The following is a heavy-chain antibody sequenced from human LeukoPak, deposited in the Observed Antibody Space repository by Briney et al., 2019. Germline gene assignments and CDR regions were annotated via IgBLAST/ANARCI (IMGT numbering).Heavy chain of an antibody. Sequence: PGGSLRLSCAASGFIFSSYNMNWVRQAPGKGLEWVSYISSSGSTIYYADSVKGRFTISRDNAKNSLYLQMNSLRAEDTAVYYCARDCGGGSCYGPYDAFDIWGQGTMVTVSS. D-gene: IGHD2-15*01. V-gene: IGHV3-48*04. CDR1: GFIFSSYN. CDR3: ARDCGGGSCYGPYDAFDI. CDR2: ISSSGSTI. J-gene: IGHJ3*02.